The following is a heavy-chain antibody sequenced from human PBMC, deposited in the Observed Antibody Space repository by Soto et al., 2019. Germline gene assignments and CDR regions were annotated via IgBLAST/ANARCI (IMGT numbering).Heavy chain of an antibody. CDR3: ARVMGVVPAAIRWEDYYYYGMDV. D-gene: IGHD2-2*02. V-gene: IGHV1-2*02. Sequence: ASVKVSCKASGYTFTGYYMHWVRQAPGQGLEWMGWINPNSGGTNYAQKFQGRVTMTTDTSTSTAYMELRSLRSDDTAVYYCARVMGVVPAAIRWEDYYYYGMDVWGQGTTVTVSS. J-gene: IGHJ6*02. CDR1: GYTFTGYY. CDR2: INPNSGGT.